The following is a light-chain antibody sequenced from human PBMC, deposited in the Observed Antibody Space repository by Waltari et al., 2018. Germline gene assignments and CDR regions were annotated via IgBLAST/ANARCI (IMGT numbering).Light chain of an antibody. J-gene: IGLJ2*01. CDR3: STYTSSTGV. CDR2: EVS. CDR1: SSDIGSYNR. V-gene: IGLV2-18*02. Sequence: QSALTQPPSVSGSPGQSVTISCTGSSSDIGSYNRVSWYQQPPGTAPNLMICEVSYRPSVVPDRFSGSKSGNTASLTISELQAEDEADYYCSTYTSSTGVFGGGTKLTVL.